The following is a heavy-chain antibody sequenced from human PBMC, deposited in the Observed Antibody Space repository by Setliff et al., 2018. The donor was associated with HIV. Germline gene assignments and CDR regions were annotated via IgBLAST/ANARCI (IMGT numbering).Heavy chain of an antibody. Sequence: PGGSLRLSCAASGFAFSSHQMSWVRQAPGEGLEWVAKIRQDGTDKYYVDSVKGRFTISRDNAKNSLYLQMNSLRAEDAAIYYCARDWRSGYDLTFDYWGQGTLVTVSS. J-gene: IGHJ4*02. V-gene: IGHV3-7*01. D-gene: IGHD5-12*01. CDR1: GFAFSSHQ. CDR2: IRQDGTDK. CDR3: ARDWRSGYDLTFDY.